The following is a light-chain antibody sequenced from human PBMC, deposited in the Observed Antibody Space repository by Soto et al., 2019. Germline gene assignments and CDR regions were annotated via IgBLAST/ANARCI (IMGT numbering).Light chain of an antibody. Sequence: IEMTQSPASLSASVGDRVTITCRASQTIATYLNWFQHKSGRAPKLLIYTSSSVNSGVSSRFRGSGSGTDFTLTINDVQSEDSATYYCQQSYSSLVTFGAGTKVDIK. CDR1: QTIATY. CDR2: TSS. V-gene: IGKV1-39*01. CDR3: QQSYSSLVT. J-gene: IGKJ4*01.